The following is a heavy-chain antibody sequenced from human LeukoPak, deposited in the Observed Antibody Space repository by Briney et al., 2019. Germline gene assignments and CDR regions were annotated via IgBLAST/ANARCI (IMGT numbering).Heavy chain of an antibody. CDR2: IIPIFGTA. J-gene: IGHJ4*02. CDR3: ARESGTTAFDY. Sequence: GASVKVSGKASGGTFSSYAISWVRQAPGQGLEWMGGIIPIFGTANYAQKFQGRVTITTDESTSTAYMELSGLRSENTAVYYCARESGTTAFDYWGQGTLVTVSS. V-gene: IGHV1-69*05. CDR1: GGTFSSYA. D-gene: IGHD1-1*01.